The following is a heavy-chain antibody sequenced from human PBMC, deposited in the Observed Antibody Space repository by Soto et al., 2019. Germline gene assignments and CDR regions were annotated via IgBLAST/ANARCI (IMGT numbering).Heavy chain of an antibody. CDR1: GYTFTSYA. Sequence: QVQLVQSGAEVKKPGASVKVSCKASGYTFTSYAMHWVRQAPGQRLEWMGWINAGNGNTKYSQKFQGRVTITRDTSASTAYMELSSLISEDTAVYYCARNQMISNWFDPWGQGTLVTVSS. CDR2: INAGNGNT. D-gene: IGHD3-16*01. CDR3: ARNQMISNWFDP. J-gene: IGHJ5*02. V-gene: IGHV1-3*01.